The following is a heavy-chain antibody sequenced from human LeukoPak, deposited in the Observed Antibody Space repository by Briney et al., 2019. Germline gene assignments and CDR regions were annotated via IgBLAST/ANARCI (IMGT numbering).Heavy chain of an antibody. D-gene: IGHD1-26*01. Sequence: GGSLRLSCAASGFTFRSYGMHWVRQAPGKGLEWVAVISYDGSNKYYADSVKGRFTISRDNSKNTLYLQMNSLRAEDTAVYYCAKDRRAVGATKGGNYFDYWGQGTLVTVSS. J-gene: IGHJ4*02. CDR2: ISYDGSNK. CDR1: GFTFRSYG. CDR3: AKDRRAVGATKGGNYFDY. V-gene: IGHV3-30*18.